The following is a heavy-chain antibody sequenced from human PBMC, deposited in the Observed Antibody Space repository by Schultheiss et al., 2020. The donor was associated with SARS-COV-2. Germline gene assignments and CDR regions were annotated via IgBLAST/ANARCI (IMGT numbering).Heavy chain of an antibody. V-gene: IGHV4-30-4*01. J-gene: IGHJ4*02. D-gene: IGHD1-26*01. CDR3: ASTIRDLGATTEDYFDY. CDR2: IYHSGST. Sequence: SQTLSLTCTVSGGSISSGGYYWSWIRQPPGKGLEWIGYIYHSGSTYYNPSLKSRVTILVDTSKNQFSLKLSSVTAADTAVYYCASTIRDLGATTEDYFDYWGQGTLVTVSS. CDR1: GGSISSGGYY.